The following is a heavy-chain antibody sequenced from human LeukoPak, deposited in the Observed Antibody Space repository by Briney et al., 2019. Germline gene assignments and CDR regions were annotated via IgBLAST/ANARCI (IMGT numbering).Heavy chain of an antibody. V-gene: IGHV3-74*01. CDR3: ARAVASTRKGLDI. CDR1: GFTFSGYW. J-gene: IGHJ3*02. Sequence: PGGSLRLSCAASGFTFSGYWMHWVRQAPGKGLVWVSRINNDGSSTNSADSVKGRFTISRDNAKNTLYLQMNSLRAEDTAVYFCARAVASTRKGLDIWGPRTMVTVSS. CDR2: INNDGSST. D-gene: IGHD6-19*01.